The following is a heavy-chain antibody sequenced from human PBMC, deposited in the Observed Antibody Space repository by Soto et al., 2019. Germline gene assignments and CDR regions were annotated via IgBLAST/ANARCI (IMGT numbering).Heavy chain of an antibody. CDR3: ARVHYDTTGYYAF. D-gene: IGHD3-22*01. J-gene: IGHJ4*02. Sequence: GASVKVSCKTSGFTFTTYYIHWVRQAPGQGLEWMGMIDPGGGSTTYAQKFQGRITMTSDMSTSTVYMELSSLRSEDTAVYYCARVHYDTTGYYAFWGQGTLVTVSS. CDR2: IDPGGGST. V-gene: IGHV1-46*01. CDR1: GFTFTTYY.